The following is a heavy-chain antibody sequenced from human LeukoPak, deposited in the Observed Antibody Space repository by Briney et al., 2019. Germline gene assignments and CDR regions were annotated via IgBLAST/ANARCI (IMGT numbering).Heavy chain of an antibody. CDR2: IYYSGST. Sequence: PSETLSLTCTVSGGSISSYYWSWIRQPPGKGLEWIGYIYYSGSTNYNPSLKSRVTISVDTSKNQFSLKLSSVTAADTAVYYCARPGFGIFDYWGQGTLVTVSS. V-gene: IGHV4-59*08. CDR3: ARPGFGIFDY. CDR1: GGSISSYY. D-gene: IGHD3-10*01. J-gene: IGHJ4*02.